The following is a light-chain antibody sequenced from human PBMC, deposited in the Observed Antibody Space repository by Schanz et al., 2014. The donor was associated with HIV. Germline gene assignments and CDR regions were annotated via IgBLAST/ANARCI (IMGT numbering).Light chain of an antibody. J-gene: IGLJ1*01. CDR2: EVS. Sequence: QSALTQPPSASGSPGQSVTISCTGTSSDVGDYNYVSWYQQHPGKAPKLMIYEVSKRPSGVPDRFSGSKSGNTASLTVSGLQAEDEADYYCSSYTSSSTPYVFGSGTKVTVL. CDR1: SSDVGDYNY. V-gene: IGLV2-8*01. CDR3: SSYTSSSTPYV.